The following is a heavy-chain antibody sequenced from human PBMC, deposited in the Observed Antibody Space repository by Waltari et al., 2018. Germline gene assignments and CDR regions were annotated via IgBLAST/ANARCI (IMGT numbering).Heavy chain of an antibody. CDR3: ARDTARYSYWTRVFDY. CDR1: GGSISSYY. CDR2: IYTSGST. V-gene: IGHV4-4*07. D-gene: IGHD5-18*01. Sequence: QVQLQESGPGLVKPSETLSLTCTVSGGSISSYYWSWIRQPAGKGLEWIGRIYTSGSTNYNPSLKSPGTMSVDTSKNQFSLKLSSLTAADTAVYYCARDTARYSYWTRVFDYWGQGTLVTVSS. J-gene: IGHJ4*02.